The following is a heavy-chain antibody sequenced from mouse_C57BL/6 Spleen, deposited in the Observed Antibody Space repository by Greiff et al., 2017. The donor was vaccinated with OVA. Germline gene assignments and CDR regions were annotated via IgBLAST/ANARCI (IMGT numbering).Heavy chain of an antibody. V-gene: IGHV1-26*01. CDR1: GYTFTDYY. Sequence: EVQLQQSGPELVKPGASVKISCKASGYTFTDYYMNWVKQSHGKSLEWIGDINPNNGGTSYNQKFKGKATLTVDKSSSTAYMELRSLTSEDSAVYYCARELGRVFDYWGQGTTLTVSS. CDR2: INPNNGGT. J-gene: IGHJ2*01. CDR3: ARELGRVFDY. D-gene: IGHD4-1*01.